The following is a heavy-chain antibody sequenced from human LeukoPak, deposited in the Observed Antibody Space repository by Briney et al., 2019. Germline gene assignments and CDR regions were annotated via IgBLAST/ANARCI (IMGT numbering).Heavy chain of an antibody. D-gene: IGHD1/OR15-1a*01. Sequence: SQTLSLTCTVSGGSISSGGYYWSWIRQHPGKGLEWIGYIYYSGSTYYNPSLKSRVTISVDTSKNQFSLKLSSVTAADTAVYYCARDLYELEQPAYYALDVWGQGTTVTVSS. J-gene: IGHJ6*02. CDR1: GGSISSGGYY. CDR2: IYYSGST. CDR3: ARDLYELEQPAYYALDV. V-gene: IGHV4-31*03.